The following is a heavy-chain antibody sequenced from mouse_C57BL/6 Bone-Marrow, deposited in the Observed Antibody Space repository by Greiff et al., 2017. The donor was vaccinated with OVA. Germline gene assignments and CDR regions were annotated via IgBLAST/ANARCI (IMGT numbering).Heavy chain of an antibody. CDR1: GYAFSSSW. CDR2: IYPGDGDT. CDR3: AREDDYDWYFDV. V-gene: IGHV1-82*01. Sequence: VQLQQSGPELVKPGASVKISCKASGYAFSSSWMNWVKQRPGKGLEWIGRIYPGDGDTNYNGKFKGKATLTADKSSSTAYMQLSSLTSEDYAVYFCAREDDYDWYFDVWGTGTTATVSS. D-gene: IGHD2-4*01. J-gene: IGHJ1*03.